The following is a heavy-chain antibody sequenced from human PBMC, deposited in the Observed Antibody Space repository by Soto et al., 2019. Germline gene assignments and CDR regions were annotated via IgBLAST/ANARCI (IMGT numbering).Heavy chain of an antibody. Sequence: GGSLRLSCAASGFTFDDYAMHWVRQAPGKGLEWVSGISWNSGSIGYADSVKGRFTISRDNAKNSLYLQMNSLRAEDTALYYCAKDRGGYDHKHFDYWGQGTLVTVSS. D-gene: IGHD5-12*01. CDR2: ISWNSGSI. V-gene: IGHV3-9*01. CDR3: AKDRGGYDHKHFDY. CDR1: GFTFDDYA. J-gene: IGHJ4*02.